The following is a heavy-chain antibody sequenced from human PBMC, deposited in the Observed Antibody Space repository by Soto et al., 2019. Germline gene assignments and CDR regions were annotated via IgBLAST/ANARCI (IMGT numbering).Heavy chain of an antibody. D-gene: IGHD2-8*02. CDR2: FSLSGTT. V-gene: IGHV4-4*07. Sequence: SETLSLTCSVSGASIAGSSYWSWIRQPAGKGLEWIGRFSLSGTTDYSPSLRSRVTMSADVSKNQFSLRLTSVTAADTALYYCARGMTPPGAPAWYYFDSWGQGTLVTVSS. J-gene: IGHJ4*02. CDR3: ARGMTPPGAPAWYYFDS. CDR1: GASIAGSSY.